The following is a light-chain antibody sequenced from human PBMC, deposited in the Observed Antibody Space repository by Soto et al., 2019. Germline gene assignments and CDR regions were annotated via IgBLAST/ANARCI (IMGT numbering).Light chain of an antibody. CDR3: QTWDTGIRV. CDR1: SGHSNYV. Sequence: QLVLTQSPSASASLGASVKLTCTLSSGHSNYVIAWHQQQPEKGPRYLMKLNSDGSHSKGDGIPDRFSGSSSGAERYLTISRLQSEDEADYYCQTWDTGIRVFGGGTQLTVL. CDR2: LNSDGSH. J-gene: IGLJ2*01. V-gene: IGLV4-69*01.